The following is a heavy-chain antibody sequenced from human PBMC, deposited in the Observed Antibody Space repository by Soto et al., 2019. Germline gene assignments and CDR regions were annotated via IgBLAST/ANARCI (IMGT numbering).Heavy chain of an antibody. CDR2: ISVYNGNT. CDR1: GYTWTNYG. D-gene: IGHD3-16*01. V-gene: IGHV1-18*01. CDR3: ARGYGREYYYFDSGMDV. Sequence: QGQLVQSGTEVKKPGASLQVSCKGSGYTWTNYGTNCVRQAHGQGLEWMGWISVYNGNTNYAQKFQGRVTMTTDTSTSTAYMDMRSLRSDATAVYDCARGYGREYYYFDSGMDVWGQGTTVTASS. J-gene: IGHJ6*02.